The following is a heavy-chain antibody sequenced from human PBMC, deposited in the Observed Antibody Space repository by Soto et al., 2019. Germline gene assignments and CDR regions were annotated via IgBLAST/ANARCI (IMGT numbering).Heavy chain of an antibody. CDR2: IIPIFGTA. V-gene: IGHV1-69*13. Sequence: SVKVSCKASGGTFSSDAISWVRQAPGQGLEWMGGIIPIFGTANYAQKFQGRVTITADESTSTAYMELSSLRSEDTAVYYCARGLYSSSWYSAFDYWGQGTLVTVSS. CDR3: ARGLYSSSWYSAFDY. J-gene: IGHJ4*02. CDR1: GGTFSSDA. D-gene: IGHD6-13*01.